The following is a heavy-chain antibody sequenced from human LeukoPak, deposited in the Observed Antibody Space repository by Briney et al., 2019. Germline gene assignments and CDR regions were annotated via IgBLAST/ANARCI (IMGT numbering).Heavy chain of an antibody. J-gene: IGHJ6*03. D-gene: IGHD5/OR15-5a*01. CDR3: ARQVSDYYYYYIDV. Sequence: SETLSLTCTVSGGSIGSTSYYWDWIRQSPGKGPEWIGSIYYSETTYYNPSLESRVTISIDTSKNQFSLQLSSVTAADTALYYCARQVSDYYYYYIDVWGTGTTVTVSS. CDR2: IYYSETT. V-gene: IGHV4-39*01. CDR1: GGSIGSTSYY.